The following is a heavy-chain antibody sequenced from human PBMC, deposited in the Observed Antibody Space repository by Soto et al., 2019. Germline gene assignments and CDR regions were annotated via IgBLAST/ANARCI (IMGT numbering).Heavy chain of an antibody. D-gene: IGHD3-22*01. CDR1: GFTFSSYA. V-gene: IGHV3-23*01. Sequence: GGSLRLSCAASGFTFSSYAMSWVRQAPGKGLEWVSAISGSGGSTYYADSVKGRFTISRDNSKNTLYLQMNSLRAEDTAVYYCAKDPHPFTMIVVVTGGFDYWGQGTLVTVSS. CDR2: ISGSGGST. CDR3: AKDPHPFTMIVVVTGGFDY. J-gene: IGHJ4*02.